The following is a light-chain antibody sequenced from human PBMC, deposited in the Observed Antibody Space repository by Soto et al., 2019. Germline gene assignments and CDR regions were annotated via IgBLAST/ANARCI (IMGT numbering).Light chain of an antibody. Sequence: EMVLTQSPATLSLSPGERATLSCRASQSVSNSLAWYQQKPGQAPRLLICDASTRATGIPARFSGSGSGADFTLTISSLEPEDFAVYYCQQRYNWPLTFGGGTKVELK. CDR2: DAS. V-gene: IGKV3-11*01. CDR3: QQRYNWPLT. J-gene: IGKJ4*01. CDR1: QSVSNS.